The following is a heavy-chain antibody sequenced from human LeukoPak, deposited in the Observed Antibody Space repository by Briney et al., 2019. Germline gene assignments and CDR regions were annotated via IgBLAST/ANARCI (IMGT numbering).Heavy chain of an antibody. Sequence: GASVKVSCKASGYTFTGYYMHWVRQAPGQGLEWMGWINPNSGGTNYAQKFQGRVTMTRDTSISTAYMELSRLRSDDTAVYYCARDRCYYDSSGYYYSGDDAFDIWGQGTMVTVSS. D-gene: IGHD3-22*01. V-gene: IGHV1-2*02. J-gene: IGHJ3*02. CDR1: GYTFTGYY. CDR2: INPNSGGT. CDR3: ARDRCYYDSSGYYYSGDDAFDI.